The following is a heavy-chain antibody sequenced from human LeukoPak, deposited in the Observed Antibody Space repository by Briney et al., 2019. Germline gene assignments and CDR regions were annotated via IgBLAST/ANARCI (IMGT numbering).Heavy chain of an antibody. V-gene: IGHV4-4*02. D-gene: IGHD1-26*01. CDR2: ISLAGQT. Sequence: SGTLSLSCGVSGGSISGTNWRSWVRQPPGQGLEWIGEISLAGQTNYNPSLNGRVTMSLDKSSNQLSLHLTSVTAADTATYFCSRESGPFCPFGDWGQGTLVIVSS. J-gene: IGHJ4*02. CDR3: SRESGPFCPFGD. CDR1: GGSISGTNW.